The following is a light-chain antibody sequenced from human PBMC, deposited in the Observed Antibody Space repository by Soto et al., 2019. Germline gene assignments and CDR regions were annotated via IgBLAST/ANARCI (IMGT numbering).Light chain of an antibody. CDR3: QQSYSTLWT. CDR1: QSIRNY. V-gene: IGKV1-39*01. Sequence: DIQMTQSPASLSAAVGDRVTITCRASQSIRNYLNWYQQKPGKAPRLLIYAASSLQSGVPSRFSGSGSGTDFTLTISSLQPEDFAAYYCQQSYSTLWTFGQGTKLEIK. J-gene: IGKJ1*01. CDR2: AAS.